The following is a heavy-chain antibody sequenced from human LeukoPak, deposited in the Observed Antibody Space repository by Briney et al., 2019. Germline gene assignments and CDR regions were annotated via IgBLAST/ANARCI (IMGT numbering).Heavy chain of an antibody. CDR2: IYYSGST. J-gene: IGHJ4*02. V-gene: IGHV4-59*01. CDR3: ARSGYSGYELAYYFDY. Sequence: SETLSLTCTVPGVSISSYYWSWIRQPPGKGLEWIGYIYYSGSTNYNPSLKSRVTISVDTSKNQFSLKLSSVTAADTAVYYCARSGYSGYELAYYFDYWGQGTLVTVSS. D-gene: IGHD5-12*01. CDR1: GVSISSYY.